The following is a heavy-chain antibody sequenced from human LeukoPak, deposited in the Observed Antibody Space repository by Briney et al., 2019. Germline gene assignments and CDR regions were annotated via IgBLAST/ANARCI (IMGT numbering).Heavy chain of an antibody. V-gene: IGHV4-59*02. CDR3: ARGGLTANNWFDP. Sequence: KTSETLSLTCTVSGGSVSNYYWSWIRQPPGKGLEYIGDIYYSGSTYYNPPLKSRLTISVDTSKNHFSLKLSSVTAADTAVYYCARGGLTANNWFDPWGQGTLVTVSS. D-gene: IGHD3-9*01. CDR1: GGSVSNYY. CDR2: IYYSGST. J-gene: IGHJ5*02.